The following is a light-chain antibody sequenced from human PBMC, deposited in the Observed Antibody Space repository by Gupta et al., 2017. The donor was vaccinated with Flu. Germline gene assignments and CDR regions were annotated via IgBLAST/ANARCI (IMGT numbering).Light chain of an antibody. Sequence: SYVLTQASSVSVAPGQTARITFGGNNIGSKSVHWYQQKPGQAPILVGYDDSDRPSGIPERFSGSKSGNTATLTISRVEAGDEADYYCQVWDSSSDHVVFGGGTKLTVL. CDR1: NIGSKS. V-gene: IGLV3-21*02. CDR2: DDS. CDR3: QVWDSSSDHVV. J-gene: IGLJ2*01.